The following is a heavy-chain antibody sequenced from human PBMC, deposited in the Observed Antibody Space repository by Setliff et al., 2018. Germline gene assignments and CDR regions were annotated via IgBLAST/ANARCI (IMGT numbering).Heavy chain of an antibody. V-gene: IGHV3-7*01. CDR1: GFTFSNFW. D-gene: IGHD3-22*01. CDR2: IKQDASEK. CDR3: ARNYDSSGYYGASDAFDI. J-gene: IGHJ3*02. Sequence: PGGSLRLSCAASGFTFSNFWMSWGRQAPGKGLEWVANIKQDASEKYYVDSVKGRFTISRDNAKNSLYLQMNSLRAEDTAVYYCARNYDSSGYYGASDAFDIWGQGTMVTVSS.